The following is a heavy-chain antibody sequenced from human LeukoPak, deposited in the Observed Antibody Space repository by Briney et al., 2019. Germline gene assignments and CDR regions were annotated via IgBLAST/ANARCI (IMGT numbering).Heavy chain of an antibody. CDR3: ARDPAAGAFDI. J-gene: IGHJ3*02. D-gene: IGHD6-25*01. Sequence: SETLSLTCTVSGGSISSGGYYWSWIRQHPGKGLEWIGYIYYSGSTYYNPSLESRVTISVDTSKNQFSLKLSSVTAADTAVYYCARDPAAGAFDIWGQGTMVTVSS. CDR2: IYYSGST. CDR1: GGSISSGGYY. V-gene: IGHV4-31*03.